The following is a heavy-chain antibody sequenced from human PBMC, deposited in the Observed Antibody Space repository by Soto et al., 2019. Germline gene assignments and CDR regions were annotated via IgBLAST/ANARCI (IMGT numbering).Heavy chain of an antibody. CDR3: ARDSHGCDY. CDR2: INAGNGNT. J-gene: IGHJ4*02. CDR1: GYTFTNYA. D-gene: IGHD6-19*01. Sequence: QVQLVQSGAEVKKPGASVKVSCKASGYTFTNYAMHWVRQAPGQRLEWMGWINAGNGNTKYSQRFQDRVTITRDTSASTAYMELSSLTSEDTAVYYCARDSHGCDYWGQGTLVTVSS. V-gene: IGHV1-3*01.